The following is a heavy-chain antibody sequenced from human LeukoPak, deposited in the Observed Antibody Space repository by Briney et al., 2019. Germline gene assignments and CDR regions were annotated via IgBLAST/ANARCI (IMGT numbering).Heavy chain of an antibody. Sequence: PSETLSLTCTVSGGSISSYYWSWIRQPPGKGLEWIGDIYNSGSTNYNPSPKSRVTISVDTSKNQFSLKLSSVSAADTAVYYCASSITGTTLARDYYYMDVWGKGTTVTVSS. V-gene: IGHV4-4*09. D-gene: IGHD1-7*01. CDR3: ASSITGTTLARDYYYMDV. J-gene: IGHJ6*03. CDR2: IYNSGST. CDR1: GGSISSYY.